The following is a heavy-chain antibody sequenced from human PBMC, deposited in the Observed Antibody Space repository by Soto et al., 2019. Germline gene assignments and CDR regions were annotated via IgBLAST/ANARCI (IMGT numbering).Heavy chain of an antibody. CDR1: GFTFRSSA. CDR3: PRRGDVYYGFDI. CDR2: ISSDGGNT. Sequence: EVQLVESGGDLVQPGGSLRLSCAASGFTFRSSAMHWVRQAPGKGLEYVSSISSDGGNTYYANSVKGRFTISRDNSKNTLYLQMGSLRTEDMAVYYCPRRGDVYYGFDIWGQGTMVTVSS. V-gene: IGHV3-64*01. D-gene: IGHD3-16*01. J-gene: IGHJ3*02.